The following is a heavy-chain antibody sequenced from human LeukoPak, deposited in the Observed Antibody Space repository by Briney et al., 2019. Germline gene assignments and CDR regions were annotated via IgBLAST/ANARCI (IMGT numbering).Heavy chain of an antibody. CDR1: GFTFSSYW. CDR3: ARDLWGPLDY. Sequence: GGSLRLSCAASGFTFSSYWMSWVRQAPGKGLEWVANINQDGGQKYFVDSVKGRFTISRDNAKKSLYLQMNSLRAEDTAVYYCARDLWGPLDYWGQGTLVTVSS. CDR2: INQDGGQK. V-gene: IGHV3-7*01. D-gene: IGHD1-26*01. J-gene: IGHJ4*02.